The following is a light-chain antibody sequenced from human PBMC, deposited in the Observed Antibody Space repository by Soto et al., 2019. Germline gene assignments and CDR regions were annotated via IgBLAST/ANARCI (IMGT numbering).Light chain of an antibody. CDR2: AAS. V-gene: IGKV3-20*01. CDR3: QQYGCSSWT. Sequence: EIVLTQSPGTLSSSPGERATLSCRASQSVSSSYLAWYQQKPGQAPRLLISAASSRATGVPVRFSGSGSGADLTTNISSLEPEDFAVYYCQQYGCSSWTFGQGTKVEIK. CDR1: QSVSSSY. J-gene: IGKJ1*01.